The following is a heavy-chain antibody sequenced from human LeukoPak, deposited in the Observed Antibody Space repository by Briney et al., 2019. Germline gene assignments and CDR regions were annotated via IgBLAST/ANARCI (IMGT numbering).Heavy chain of an antibody. D-gene: IGHD6-19*01. V-gene: IGHV4-39*01. CDR1: GGSISSSTYY. CDR2: IYYSGST. Sequence: SETLSLTCTVSGGSISSSTYYWGWIRQPPGKGLEWIASIYYSGSTYYNPSLKSRVTMSVDTSKNQFSLKLSSVTAADTAVYYCARGPYSSGWYGAFDIWGQGTMVTVSS. J-gene: IGHJ3*02. CDR3: ARGPYSSGWYGAFDI.